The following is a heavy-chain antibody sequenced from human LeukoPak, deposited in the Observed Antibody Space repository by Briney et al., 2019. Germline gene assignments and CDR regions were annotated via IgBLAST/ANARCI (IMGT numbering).Heavy chain of an antibody. J-gene: IGHJ4*02. Sequence: ASVKVSCKASYDRFTSYGISWVRQAPGQGLEWMGWISAYSGKTSYAQNLQGRVTMTKGTSTTTAYMELRSLRSDDTAVYYCARGYSGYGPYDYWGQGTLVTVSS. D-gene: IGHD5-12*01. CDR1: YDRFTSYG. V-gene: IGHV1-18*01. CDR2: ISAYSGKT. CDR3: ARGYSGYGPYDY.